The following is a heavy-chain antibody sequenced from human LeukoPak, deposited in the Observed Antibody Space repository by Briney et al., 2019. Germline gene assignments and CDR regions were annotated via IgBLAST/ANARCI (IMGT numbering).Heavy chain of an antibody. J-gene: IGHJ4*02. D-gene: IGHD3-22*01. CDR2: ISGSGGST. Sequence: GGSLRLSCAASGFTFSSYAMSWVRQAPGKGLEWVSAISGSGGSTYYADSVKGRFTISRDNSKNTLYLQMNSLRAEDTAVYYCAKTHPITMIVVVITPFDYWGQGTLVTVSS. CDR3: AKTHPITMIVVVITPFDY. V-gene: IGHV3-23*01. CDR1: GFTFSSYA.